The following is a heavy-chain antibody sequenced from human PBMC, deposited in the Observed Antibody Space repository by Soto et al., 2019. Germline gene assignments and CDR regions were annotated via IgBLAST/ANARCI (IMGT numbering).Heavy chain of an antibody. Sequence: SETLSLTCTVSGDSISNYYWAWIRQPPGKGLEWIGYVHSNGNTHHNPSLKSRVTISMDTSKNQFSLKLSSVTAADTAVYYCARVWGGAFDFWGQGTMVTVSS. CDR1: GDSISNYY. J-gene: IGHJ3*01. V-gene: IGHV4-59*01. CDR3: ARVWGGAFDF. D-gene: IGHD3-10*01. CDR2: VHSNGNT.